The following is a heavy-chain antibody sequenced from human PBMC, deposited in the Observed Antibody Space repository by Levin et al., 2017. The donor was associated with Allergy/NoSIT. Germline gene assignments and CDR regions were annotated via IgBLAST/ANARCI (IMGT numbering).Heavy chain of an antibody. D-gene: IGHD6-6*01. V-gene: IGHV1-8*01. J-gene: IGHJ6*03. CDR3: ARRIAARHGYYYYYMDV. CDR1: GYTFTNYD. CDR2: MNPNSGNT. Sequence: ASVKVSCKASGYTFTNYDINWVRQATGQGLEWMGRMNPNSGNTGYTQKFQGRVTMTRNTSISTAYMELSSLRSEDTAVYYCARRIAARHGYYYYYMDVWGKGTTVTVSS.